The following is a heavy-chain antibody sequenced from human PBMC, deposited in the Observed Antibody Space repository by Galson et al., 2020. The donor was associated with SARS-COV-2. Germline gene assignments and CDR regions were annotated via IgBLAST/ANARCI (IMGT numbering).Heavy chain of an antibody. CDR2: VSICGSA. V-gene: IGHV3-53*01. Sequence: GGSLRLCCAASAFTVSTNCMFWFRQAPGNELGWVSAVSICGSACYADSVRGRFTGSRDNSKNKVYLQMSSLTAEDTAMYYWARGFGPGDLVGLYYFDYWGQGALVTVSS. CDR1: AFTVSTNC. J-gene: IGHJ4*02. D-gene: IGHD3-10*01. CDR3: ARGFGPGDLVGLYYFDY.